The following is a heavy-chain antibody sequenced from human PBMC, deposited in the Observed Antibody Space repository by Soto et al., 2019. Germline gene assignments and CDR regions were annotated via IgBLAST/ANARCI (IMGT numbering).Heavy chain of an antibody. CDR3: GGTYYYDSSGPHGWFDP. D-gene: IGHD3-22*01. Sequence: SETLSLTCTVSGGSVSSGIYYWSWIRQPPGKGLEWIGYIYYRGSTNYNPSLKSRVTISVDTSKNQFSLKLSSVTAADTAVYYWGGTYYYDSSGPHGWFDPWGQGTLVTVSS. CDR1: GGSVSSGIYY. CDR2: IYYRGST. V-gene: IGHV4-61*01. J-gene: IGHJ5*02.